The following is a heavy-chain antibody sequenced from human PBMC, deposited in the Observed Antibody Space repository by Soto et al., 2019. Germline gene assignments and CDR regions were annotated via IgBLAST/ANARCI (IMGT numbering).Heavy chain of an antibody. V-gene: IGHV1-8*01. Sequence: QEQLVQSGAEVKKPGAPVKVSCKASGYTFSNYNINWVRQASGQGLEWMGWMNPDSGNTGYAEKFQGRVTMPRDSSISTADMELSGLRSEDTAVYYCAREAASDPSFYYPYMDVWGKGNTVTVSS. CDR3: AREAASDPSFYYPYMDV. CDR2: MNPDSGNT. CDR1: GYTFSNYN. D-gene: IGHD3-10*01. J-gene: IGHJ6*03.